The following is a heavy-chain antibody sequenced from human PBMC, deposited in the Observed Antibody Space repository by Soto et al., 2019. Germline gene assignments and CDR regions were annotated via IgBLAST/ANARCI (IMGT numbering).Heavy chain of an antibody. Sequence: RSLRLSCVASGFTVRSNYMTWVRRPPGKGLQWVSVIYRARKIYYADSVKGRFTTSGDNSQNTWFLQMNSLRTEDTAEYYCARDSGLSWGNHGMDNWGQATTVT. CDR3: ARDSGLSWGNHGMDN. D-gene: IGHD2-15*01. V-gene: IGHV3-53*01. CDR2: IYRARKI. CDR1: GFTVRSNY. J-gene: IGHJ6*02.